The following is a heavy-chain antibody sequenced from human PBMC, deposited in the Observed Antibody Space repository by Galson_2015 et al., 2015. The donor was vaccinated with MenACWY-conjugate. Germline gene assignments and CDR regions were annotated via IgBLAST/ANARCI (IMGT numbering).Heavy chain of an antibody. Sequence: SLRLSCAASGFTFSSNGMSWVRQAPGKGLEWVSGTSGNTFYADSVKGRFTISRDNSKNTVYLQMNSLRAEDTAVYYCAKWSGYGDFWGQGTAVTVSS. CDR1: GFTFSSNG. V-gene: IGHV3-23*01. CDR3: AKWSGYGDF. D-gene: IGHD3-10*01. J-gene: IGHJ6*02. CDR2: TSGNT.